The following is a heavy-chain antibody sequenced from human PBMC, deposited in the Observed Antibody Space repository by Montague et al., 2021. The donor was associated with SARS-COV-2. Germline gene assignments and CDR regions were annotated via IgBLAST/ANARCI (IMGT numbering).Heavy chain of an antibody. V-gene: IGHV4-59*01. D-gene: IGHD5-12*01. J-gene: IGHJ6*02. CDR2: IYYSGST. CDR3: ARGAGRGSGYGKYYYYYYGMDV. Sequence: SETLSLTCTVSGGSISSYYWSWIRQPPGKGLEWIGYIYYSGSTNYNPSLKSRVTISVDTPKNQFSLKLSSVTAADTAVYYCARGAGRGSGYGKYYYYYYGMDVWGQGTTVTVSS. CDR1: GGSISSYY.